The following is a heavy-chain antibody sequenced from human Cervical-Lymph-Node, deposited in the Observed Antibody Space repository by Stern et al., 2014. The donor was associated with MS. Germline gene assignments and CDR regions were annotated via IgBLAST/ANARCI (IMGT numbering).Heavy chain of an antibody. CDR2: INPKTGGT. Sequence: VQLVQSGAEVKKPGASVKVSCKTSGYTFIGYYLHWVRQAPGQGLEWMGRINPKTGGTNYAQRFQGRVTMTRDTSISTAYMELNSLRSDDSAVYYFVSTVTSLPLDYWGRGTQVTVSS. CDR1: GYTFIGYY. CDR3: VSTVTSLPLDY. J-gene: IGHJ4*02. V-gene: IGHV1-2*06. D-gene: IGHD4-17*01.